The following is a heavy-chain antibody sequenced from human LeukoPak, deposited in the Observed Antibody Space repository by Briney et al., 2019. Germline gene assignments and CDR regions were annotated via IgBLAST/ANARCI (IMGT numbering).Heavy chain of an antibody. V-gene: IGHV1-2*02. Sequence: ASVTVSCKSSGYTFTDYYMHWVRQAPGQGLEWMGWINPNSGGTNYAHKFQGRVTMTRDTSISTAYMELSRLRSDDTAVYYCAGNRKYYYDTSALDVWGQGTTVTISS. CDR3: AGNRKYYYDTSALDV. CDR1: GYTFTDYY. CDR2: INPNSGGT. D-gene: IGHD3-22*01. J-gene: IGHJ6*02.